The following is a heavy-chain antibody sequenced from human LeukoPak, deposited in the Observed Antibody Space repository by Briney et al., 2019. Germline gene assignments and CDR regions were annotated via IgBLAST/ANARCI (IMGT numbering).Heavy chain of an antibody. CDR2: ILYDGSNK. V-gene: IGHV3-30-3*01. CDR3: ARTRYDSSGYYHSAPFDY. J-gene: IGHJ4*02. D-gene: IGHD3-22*01. CDR1: GFTFSRCA. Sequence: GGSLRLSCAASGFTFSRCALHWVRQAPGKGLEWVAVILYDGSNKYYADSVKGRFTISRDNSKNTLYLQMNSLRAEDTAVCYCARTRYDSSGYYHSAPFDYWGQGTLVTVSS.